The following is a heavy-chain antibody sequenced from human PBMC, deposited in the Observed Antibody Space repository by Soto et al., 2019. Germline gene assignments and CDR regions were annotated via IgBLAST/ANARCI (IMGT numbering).Heavy chain of an antibody. CDR2: IYTSGST. J-gene: IGHJ5*02. D-gene: IGHD6-6*01. Sequence: SETLALTCTVSVASFSNSAYYWTWIRRHPGKGLEWIGFIYTSGSTYYNASLKSRVVISIDTSNSQFSLMLTSVTSADTAVYYCAREVAARGRWLDPWGQGILVTVSS. CDR1: VASFSNSAYY. V-gene: IGHV4-31*03. CDR3: AREVAARGRWLDP.